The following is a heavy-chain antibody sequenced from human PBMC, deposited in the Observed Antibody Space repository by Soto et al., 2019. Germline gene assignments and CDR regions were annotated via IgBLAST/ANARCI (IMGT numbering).Heavy chain of an antibody. D-gene: IGHD5-18*01. V-gene: IGHV3-48*03. CDR3: AREEDTAMVRSYYYYGMDV. J-gene: IGHJ6*02. CDR2: ISSSGSTI. Sequence: GGSLRLSCAASGFTFSSYEMNWVRQAPGKGLEWVSYISSSGSTIYYADSVKGRFTISRDNAKNSLYLQMNSLRAEDTAVYYCAREEDTAMVRSYYYYGMDVWGQGTTVTVSS. CDR1: GFTFSSYE.